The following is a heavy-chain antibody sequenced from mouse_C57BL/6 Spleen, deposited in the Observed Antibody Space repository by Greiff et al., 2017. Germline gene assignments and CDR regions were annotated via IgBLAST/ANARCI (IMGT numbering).Heavy chain of an antibody. Sequence: QVQLQQSGAELVKPGASVKISCKASGYAFSSYWMNWVKQRPGKGLEWIGQIYPGDGDTNYNGKFKGKATLTADKSSSTAYMQLNSLTSEDSSVYFGARGYDYAMDYWGQGTSVTDSS. CDR3: ARGYDYAMDY. J-gene: IGHJ4*01. D-gene: IGHD1-2*01. V-gene: IGHV1-80*01. CDR2: IYPGDGDT. CDR1: GYAFSSYW.